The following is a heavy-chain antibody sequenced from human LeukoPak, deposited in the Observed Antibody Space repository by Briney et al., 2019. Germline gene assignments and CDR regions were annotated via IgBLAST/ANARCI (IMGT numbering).Heavy chain of an antibody. CDR2: IRYDGSNK. J-gene: IGHJ5*02. CDR1: GFTFSSYG. D-gene: IGHD6-6*01. V-gene: IGHV3-30*02. CDR3: AGYSRSSGWFDP. Sequence: GGSLRLSCAASGFTFSSYGMHWVRQAPGKGLEWVAFIRYDGSNKYYADSVKGRFTISRDNAKNSLYLQMNSLRAEDTAVYYCAGYSRSSGWFDPWGQGTLVTVSS.